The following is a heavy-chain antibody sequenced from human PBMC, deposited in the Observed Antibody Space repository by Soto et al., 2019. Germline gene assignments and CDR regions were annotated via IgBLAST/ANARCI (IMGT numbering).Heavy chain of an antibody. D-gene: IGHD3-10*01. CDR1: GFTFSNYT. CDR3: AGRSGSSDY. V-gene: IGHV3-30*04. CDR2: ISYDEIDK. Sequence: QVQLVESGGGAVQPGRSLRLSCAASGFTFSNYTMHWVRQAPGKWLEWVALISYDEIDKYFADAVKGRFTISRDNSKNTLYLQMDSLRAEDTAVYYCAGRSGSSDYWGRGTLVTVSS. J-gene: IGHJ4*02.